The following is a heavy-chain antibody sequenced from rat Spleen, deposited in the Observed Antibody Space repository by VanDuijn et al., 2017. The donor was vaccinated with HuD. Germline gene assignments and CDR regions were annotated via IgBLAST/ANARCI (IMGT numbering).Heavy chain of an antibody. CDR1: GFTFSDYY. Sequence: EVQLVESDGGLVQPGRSLKLSCAASGFTFSDYYMAWVRQAPTKGLEWVASITNSGGSTFFRDSVKGRFTISRDNAKSTLYLQMDSLRSEDTATYYCTRDYFFSLDYWGQGVMVTVSS. J-gene: IGHJ2*01. D-gene: IGHD1-1*01. CDR2: ITNSGGST. CDR3: TRDYFFSLDY. V-gene: IGHV5-20*01.